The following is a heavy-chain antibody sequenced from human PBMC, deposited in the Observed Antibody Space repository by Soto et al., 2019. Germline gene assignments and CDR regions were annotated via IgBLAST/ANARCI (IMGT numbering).Heavy chain of an antibody. V-gene: IGHV3-30-3*01. CDR2: ISYDGSNK. CDR3: ARDVEDGYNPFDY. Sequence: GGSLRVSCAASGFTFSSYAMHWVRQSPGKGLEWVAVISYDGSNKYYADSVKGRFTISRDNSKNTLYLQMNSLRAEDTAVYYCARDVEDGYNPFDYWGQGTLVTVSS. CDR1: GFTFSSYA. D-gene: IGHD5-12*01. J-gene: IGHJ4*02.